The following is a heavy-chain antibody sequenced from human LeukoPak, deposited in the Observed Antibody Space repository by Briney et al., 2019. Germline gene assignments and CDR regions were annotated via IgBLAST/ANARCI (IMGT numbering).Heavy chain of an antibody. J-gene: IGHJ6*02. D-gene: IGHD3-10*01. Sequence: GGSLRLSCAASGFTFSNYGMHWVRQAPGKGLEWVAVIWYDGSNKYYADSVKGRFTISRDNSKNTLYLQMNSLRAEDTAVYYCARDRDGLVWFGGGSYYYYIMDVWGQGATVTVSS. V-gene: IGHV3-33*01. CDR3: ARDRDGLVWFGGGSYYYYIMDV. CDR2: IWYDGSNK. CDR1: GFTFSNYG.